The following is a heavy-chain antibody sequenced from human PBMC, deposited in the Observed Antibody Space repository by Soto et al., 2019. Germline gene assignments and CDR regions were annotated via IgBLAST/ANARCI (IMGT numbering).Heavy chain of an antibody. CDR3: ARWSYLDY. CDR1: GFRFGSYA. D-gene: IGHD3-3*01. J-gene: IGHJ4*02. V-gene: IGHV3-23*01. CDR2: ISGSDGKT. Sequence: XVSLQLSCAASGFRFGSYALSWVRQAPGKGLEWVSTISGSDGKTFYADSVKGRFSISRDTSQSTLYLQMNSLRADDTAMYYCARWSYLDYWGQGTRVTVSS.